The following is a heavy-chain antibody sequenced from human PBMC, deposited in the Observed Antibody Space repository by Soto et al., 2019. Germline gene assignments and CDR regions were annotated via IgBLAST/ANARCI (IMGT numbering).Heavy chain of an antibody. CDR3: ARDRGVAPPVAGNTHYYYYMDV. V-gene: IGHV1-18*01. CDR1: GYSFTNYG. D-gene: IGHD6-19*01. CDR2: ISAYNGNT. Sequence: QDRLVQSGVEVKKPGASVRVSCKASGYSFTNYGITWVRQAPGQGCEWMGWISAYNGNTNYAQKFQGRAPLTTDASTSTAYLELRSLRSDDTAVYYCARDRGVAPPVAGNTHYYYYMDVWGKGTTVTVSS. J-gene: IGHJ6*03.